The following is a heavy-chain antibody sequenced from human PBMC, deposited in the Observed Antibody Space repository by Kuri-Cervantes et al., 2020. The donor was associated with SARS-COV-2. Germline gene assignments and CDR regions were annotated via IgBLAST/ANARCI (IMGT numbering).Heavy chain of an antibody. J-gene: IGHJ4*02. CDR2: IKQDGSEK. V-gene: IGHV3-7*01. CDR1: GFTFSSYW. Sequence: GESLKISCAASGFTFSSYWMSWVRQAPGKGLEWVANIKQDGSEKYYVDSVKGRFTISRDNAKNSLYLQMNSLRAEDTAVYYCARAPRSSSQTYWGQGTLVTVSS. CDR3: ARAPRSSSQTY. D-gene: IGHD6-6*01.